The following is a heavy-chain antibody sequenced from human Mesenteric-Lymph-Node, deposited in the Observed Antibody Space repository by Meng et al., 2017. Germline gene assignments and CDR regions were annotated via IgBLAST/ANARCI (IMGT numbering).Heavy chain of an antibody. CDR3: ARGGNFDP. CDR1: GYTFSTYT. V-gene: IGHV7-4-1*02. Sequence: QVQLVQSGSELKKPGASVQVSCKASGYTFSTYTINWVRQAHGRGLEWMGRISTNTGTPTYTQGSTGRFVFSLDTSVSTAYLQISSLKAEDTAVYYCARGGNFDPWGQGTLVTVSS. CDR2: ISTNTGTP. D-gene: IGHD2/OR15-2a*01. J-gene: IGHJ5*02.